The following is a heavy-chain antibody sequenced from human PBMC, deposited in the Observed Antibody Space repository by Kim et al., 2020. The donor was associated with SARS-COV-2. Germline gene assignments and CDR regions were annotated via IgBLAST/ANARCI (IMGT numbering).Heavy chain of an antibody. CDR3: ARAYTYYYDSSGHAFDI. CDR1: GYTFTSYY. J-gene: IGHJ3*02. D-gene: IGHD3-22*01. CDR2: INPSGGST. V-gene: IGHV1-46*01. Sequence: ASVKVSCKASGYTFTSYYMHWVRQAPGQGLEWMGIINPSGGSTSYAQKFQGRVTMTRDTSTSTVYMELSSLRSEDTAVYYCARAYTYYYDSSGHAFDIWGQGTMVTVSS.